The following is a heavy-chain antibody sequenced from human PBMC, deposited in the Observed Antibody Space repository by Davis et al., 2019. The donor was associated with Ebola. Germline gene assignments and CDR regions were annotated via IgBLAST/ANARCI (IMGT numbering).Heavy chain of an antibody. D-gene: IGHD4/OR15-4a*01. V-gene: IGHV4-59*12. CDR2: IYYSGST. CDR1: GGSISSYY. J-gene: IGHJ5*02. CDR3: ARRRLKNWFDP. Sequence: PSETLSLTCTVSGGSISSYYWSWIRQPPGKGLEWIGYIYYSGSTNYNPSLKSRVTISVDTSKNQFSLKLSSVTAADTAVYYCARRRLKNWFDPWGQGTLVTVSS.